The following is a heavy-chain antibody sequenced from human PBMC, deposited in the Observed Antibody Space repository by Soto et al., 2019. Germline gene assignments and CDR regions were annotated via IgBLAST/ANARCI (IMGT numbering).Heavy chain of an antibody. CDR1: GFTFDDYA. J-gene: IGHJ3*02. D-gene: IGHD6-19*01. Sequence: EVQLVESGGGLVQPGRSLRLSCAASGFTFDDYAMHWVRQAPGKGLEWVSGISWNSGSIGYADSVKGRFTISRDNAKNSLYLQMNSLRAEDTALYYCANLGTSIAVAGPGDAFDIWGQGTMVTVSS. V-gene: IGHV3-9*01. CDR2: ISWNSGSI. CDR3: ANLGTSIAVAGPGDAFDI.